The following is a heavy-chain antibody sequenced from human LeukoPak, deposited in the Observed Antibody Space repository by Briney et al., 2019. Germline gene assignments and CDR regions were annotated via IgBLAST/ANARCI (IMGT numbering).Heavy chain of an antibody. Sequence: PSETLSLTGAVYGGSFSGYYWSWIRQPPGKGLEWIGEINHSGSTNYNPSLKSRVTISVDTSKNQFSLKLSSVTAADTAVYYCARSSRGAVAVDYWGQGTLVTVSS. J-gene: IGHJ4*02. V-gene: IGHV4-34*01. CDR2: INHSGST. D-gene: IGHD6-19*01. CDR3: ARSSRGAVAVDY. CDR1: GGSFSGYY.